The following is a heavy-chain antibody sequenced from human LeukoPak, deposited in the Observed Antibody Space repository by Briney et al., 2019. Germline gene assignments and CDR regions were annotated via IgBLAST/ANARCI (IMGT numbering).Heavy chain of an antibody. V-gene: IGHV3-23*01. CDR3: AKTGRSARGDYMDV. CDR2: ISGSGGST. CDR1: GFTFSSYA. Sequence: PGGSLRLSCAASGFTFSSYAMSWVRQAPGKGLEWVSAISGSGGSTYYADSVKGRFTISRVNSKNTLYLQMNSLRAEDTAVYYCAKTGRSARGDYMDVWGKGTTVTVSS. D-gene: IGHD1-14*01. J-gene: IGHJ6*03.